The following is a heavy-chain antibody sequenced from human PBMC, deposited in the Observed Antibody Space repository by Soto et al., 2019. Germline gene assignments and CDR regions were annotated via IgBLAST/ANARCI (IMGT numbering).Heavy chain of an antibody. CDR2: VSVSGEST. Sequence: PGGSLRLSYAASGFTFSDSAMSWVRQAPAKGLEWVSGVSVSGESTYYADSVKGRFTISRDNSKNTLYLQMNSLRAEDTALYYCAKDRGSSSWYNAFDIWGQGTMVTVSS. J-gene: IGHJ3*02. CDR1: GFTFSDSA. CDR3: AKDRGSSSWYNAFDI. V-gene: IGHV3-23*01. D-gene: IGHD6-13*01.